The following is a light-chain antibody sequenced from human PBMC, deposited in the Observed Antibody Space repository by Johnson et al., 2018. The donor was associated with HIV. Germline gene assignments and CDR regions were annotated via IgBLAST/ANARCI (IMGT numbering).Light chain of an antibody. J-gene: IGLJ1*01. V-gene: IGLV1-51*01. CDR3: GTWDSSLSAVP. CDR2: DNN. CDR1: SSNIGNNY. Sequence: QSVLTQPPSVSAAPGQKVTISCSGSSSNIGNNYVSWYQQFPGTAPKLLIYDNNKRPSGIPDRFSGSKSGTSATLGITGLQTGDEADYYCGTWDSSLSAVPFGTGTKVTVL.